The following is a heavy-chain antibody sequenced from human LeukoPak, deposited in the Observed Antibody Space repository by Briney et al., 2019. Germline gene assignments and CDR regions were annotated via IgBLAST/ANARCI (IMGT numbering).Heavy chain of an antibody. V-gene: IGHV4-59*01. Sequence: SETLSLTCTVSGGSISSYYWSWIRQPPGEGLEWIGYIYFSGSTSYNPSLKSRVTISVDRSKNQFSLKLSSVAAADTAVYYCARPYDKNFDYWGQGPQVTVSS. CDR1: GGSISSYY. D-gene: IGHD3-3*01. J-gene: IGHJ4*02. CDR3: ARPYDKNFDY. CDR2: IYFSGST.